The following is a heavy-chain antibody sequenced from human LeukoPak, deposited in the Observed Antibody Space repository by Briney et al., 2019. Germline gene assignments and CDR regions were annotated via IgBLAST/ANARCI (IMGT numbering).Heavy chain of an antibody. CDR1: GFTFSSYA. CDR3: AKVVGATISLSGAGAFDY. Sequence: GGSLRLSCAASGFTFSSYAMSWVRQAPGKGLEWVSAISGSGGSTYYAASVKGRFTISRDNSKNTLYLQMNSLRAEDTAVYYCAKVVGATISLSGAGAFDYWGQGTLVTVSS. J-gene: IGHJ4*02. CDR2: ISGSGGST. V-gene: IGHV3-23*01. D-gene: IGHD1-26*01.